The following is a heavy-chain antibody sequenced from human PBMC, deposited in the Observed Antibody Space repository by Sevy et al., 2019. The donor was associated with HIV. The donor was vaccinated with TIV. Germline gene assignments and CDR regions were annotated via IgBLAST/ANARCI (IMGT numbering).Heavy chain of an antibody. J-gene: IGHJ4*02. D-gene: IGHD6-6*01. Sequence: GGSLRLSCEASGFTLSSYTMNWVRQSPEKGLEWVATFDRTDITHYADSVKGRFIISTDTAKNSLFLQMNSLRDDDTAMYFCVRDERASASHFDYWGRGTLVTVSS. CDR2: FDRTDIT. V-gene: IGHV3-48*02. CDR1: GFTLSSYT. CDR3: VRDERASASHFDY.